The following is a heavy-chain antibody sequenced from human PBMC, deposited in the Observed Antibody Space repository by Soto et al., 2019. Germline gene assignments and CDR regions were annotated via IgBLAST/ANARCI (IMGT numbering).Heavy chain of an antibody. J-gene: IGHJ6*02. CDR1: GFTFSSYW. CDR3: ARGYYYGSGSYYYYYYYGMDV. D-gene: IGHD3-10*01. Sequence: GSLRLSCAASGFTFSSYWMHWVRQAPGNGLVWVSRINSDGSSTSYADSVKGRFTVSRDNAKNTLYLQMNSLRAEDTAVYYCARGYYYGSGSYYYYYYYGMDVWGQGTTVTVS. V-gene: IGHV3-74*01. CDR2: INSDGSST.